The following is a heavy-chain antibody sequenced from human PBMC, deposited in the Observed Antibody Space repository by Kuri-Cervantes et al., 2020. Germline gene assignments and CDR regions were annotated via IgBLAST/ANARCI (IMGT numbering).Heavy chain of an antibody. V-gene: IGHV3-23*01. D-gene: IGHD1-26*01. CDR2: ISGSGGST. CDR3: ASSGSYYPFDY. J-gene: IGHJ4*02. Sequence: GESLKISCAASGFTFSSYAMSWVRQAPGKELEWVSAISGSGGSTYYADSVKGRFTISRDNSKNTLYLQMNSLRAEDTAVDYCASSGSYYPFDYWGQGTLVTVSS. CDR1: GFTFSSYA.